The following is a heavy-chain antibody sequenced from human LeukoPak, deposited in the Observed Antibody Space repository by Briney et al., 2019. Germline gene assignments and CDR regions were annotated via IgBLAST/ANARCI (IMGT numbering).Heavy chain of an antibody. D-gene: IGHD3-16*01. CDR2: ISSSSSYI. V-gene: IGHV3-21*01. Sequence: PGGSLRLSCAASGFTFSSYSMNWVRQAPGKGLEWVSSISSSSSYIYYADSVKGRFTISRDNARNSLYLQMNSLRAEDTAVYYCASLGTIMRGFDIWGQGTMVTVSS. CDR3: ASLGTIMRGFDI. CDR1: GFTFSSYS. J-gene: IGHJ3*02.